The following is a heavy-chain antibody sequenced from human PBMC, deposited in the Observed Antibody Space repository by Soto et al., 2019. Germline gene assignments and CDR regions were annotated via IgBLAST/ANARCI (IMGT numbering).Heavy chain of an antibody. CDR2: INAGNGNT. V-gene: IGHV1-3*01. CDR1: GYTFTSYA. CDR3: ARMGGGYDFWSDNTHYMDV. D-gene: IGHD3-3*01. Sequence: ASVKVSCKASGYTFTSYAMHWVRQAPGQRLEWMGWINAGNGNTKYSQKFQGRVTITRDTSASTAYMELSSLRSEDTAVYYCARMGGGYDFWSDNTHYMDVWGKGTTVTVSS. J-gene: IGHJ6*03.